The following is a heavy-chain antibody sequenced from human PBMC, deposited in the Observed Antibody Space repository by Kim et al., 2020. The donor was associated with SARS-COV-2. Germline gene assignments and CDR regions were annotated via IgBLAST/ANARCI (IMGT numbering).Heavy chain of an antibody. CDR3: ARERYYASGSRAAFDM. Sequence: GGSLRLSCAASGFTFSDHYMDWVRQAPGKGLEWVGRTRNKVSRDATDYAASVKGRFTVSRDDSKNSMYLQMNSLQTDDTAVYYCARERYYASGSRAAFDMWGQGTTVTVSS. CDR1: GFTFSDHY. D-gene: IGHD3-10*01. J-gene: IGHJ3*02. CDR2: TRNKVSRDAT. V-gene: IGHV3-72*01.